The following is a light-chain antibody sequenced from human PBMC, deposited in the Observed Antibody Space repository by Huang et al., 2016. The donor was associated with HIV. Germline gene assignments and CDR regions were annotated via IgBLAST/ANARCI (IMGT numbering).Light chain of an antibody. CDR2: WAS. V-gene: IGKV4-1*01. J-gene: IGKJ2*01. CDR3: QQYYSTPRT. CDR1: QSLLYSSNNKNY. Sequence: IVMTQSPDSLAASLGERASLNCKSSQSLLYSSNNKNYLAWYQQKPGQPPKLLIYWASTRESGVPDRFTGSGSGTDFTLTISSLQAEDVAVYYCQQYYSTPRTFGQGTKLEIK.